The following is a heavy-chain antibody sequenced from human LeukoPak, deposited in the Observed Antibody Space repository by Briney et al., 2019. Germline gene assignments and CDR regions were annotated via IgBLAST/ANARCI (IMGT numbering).Heavy chain of an antibody. CDR2: INHSGST. J-gene: IGHJ3*02. Sequence: SETLSLTCAVYGGSFSGYYWSWIRQPPGKGLEWIGEINHSGSTNYNPSLKSRVTISVDTSKNQFSLKLSSVTAADTAVYYCARGGDPDGDAFDIWGQGTMVTVSS. CDR3: ARGGDPDGDAFDI. V-gene: IGHV4-34*01. CDR1: GGSFSGYY. D-gene: IGHD2-21*02.